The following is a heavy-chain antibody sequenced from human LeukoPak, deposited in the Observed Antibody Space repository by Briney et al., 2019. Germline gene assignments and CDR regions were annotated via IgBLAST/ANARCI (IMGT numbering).Heavy chain of an antibody. CDR3: AKESGRYYGSGFCDY. CDR2: VNSDGSST. V-gene: IGHV3-74*01. CDR1: GFTFSNYW. Sequence: GGSLRLSCAASGFTFSNYWMHWVRQAPGKGLVWVSRVNSDGSSTSYADSVKGRFTISRDNAKNTLYLQVNSLRAEDAAVYYCAKESGRYYGSGFCDYWGQGTLVTVSS. D-gene: IGHD3-10*01. J-gene: IGHJ4*02.